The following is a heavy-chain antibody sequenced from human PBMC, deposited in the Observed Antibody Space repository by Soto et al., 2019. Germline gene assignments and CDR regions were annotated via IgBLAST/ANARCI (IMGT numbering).Heavy chain of an antibody. Sequence: SETLSLTCAVSGGSIRSDNWWSWVRQPPGKGLEWIGEIYHSGSTNHNPSLKSRVIMPVDKSKNQFFLKLSSATTADTAVYYCATAPPYNYNYHIDFWGQGALVTVSS. CDR3: ATAPPYNYNYHIDF. J-gene: IGHJ4*02. D-gene: IGHD1-20*01. CDR1: GGSIRSDNW. CDR2: IYHSGST. V-gene: IGHV4-4*02.